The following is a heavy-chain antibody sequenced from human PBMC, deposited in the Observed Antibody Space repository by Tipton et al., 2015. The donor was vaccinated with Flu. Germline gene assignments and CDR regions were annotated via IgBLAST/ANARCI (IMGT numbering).Heavy chain of an antibody. CDR3: AGGGHYYGSGSLWGYYYYGMDV. Sequence: TLSLTCTVSGGSISSYYWSWIRQPAGKGLEWIGRIYTSGSTNYNPSLKSRVTMSVDTSKNQFSLKLSSVTAADTAVYYCAGGGHYYGSGSLWGYYYYGMDVWGQGTTVTVSS. CDR2: IYTSGST. CDR1: GGSISSYY. V-gene: IGHV4-4*07. D-gene: IGHD3-10*01. J-gene: IGHJ6*02.